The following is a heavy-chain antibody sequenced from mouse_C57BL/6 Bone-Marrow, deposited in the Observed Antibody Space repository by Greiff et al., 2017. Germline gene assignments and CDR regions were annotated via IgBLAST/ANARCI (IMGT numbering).Heavy chain of an antibody. Sequence: VQLQQSGAELVRPGASVKLSCTASGFNIKDDYMHWVKQRPEQGLEWIGWIDPENGDTEYASKFQGKATITADTSSNTAYLQLSSLTSEDTAVYYCTTSWDWYFDVWGTGTTVTGSS. D-gene: IGHD4-1*01. CDR2: IDPENGDT. CDR3: TTSWDWYFDV. V-gene: IGHV14-4*01. CDR1: GFNIKDDY. J-gene: IGHJ1*03.